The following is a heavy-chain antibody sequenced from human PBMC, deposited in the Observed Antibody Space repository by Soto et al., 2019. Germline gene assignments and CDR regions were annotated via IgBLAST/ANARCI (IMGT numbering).Heavy chain of an antibody. CDR1: GDSVSSNSAA. D-gene: IGHD3-3*01. Sequence: QVQLQQSGPGLVKPSQTLSLTCAISGDSVSSNSAAWNWIRQSPSRGLEWLGKTYYRSKWYNDYAVSVKSRITVIPDPSKNLFSLQLDSVTPEDTAVYYWARSRSAWGHALDIWGQGTVVTVSS. CDR2: TYYRSKWYN. J-gene: IGHJ3*02. V-gene: IGHV6-1*01. CDR3: ARSRSAWGHALDI.